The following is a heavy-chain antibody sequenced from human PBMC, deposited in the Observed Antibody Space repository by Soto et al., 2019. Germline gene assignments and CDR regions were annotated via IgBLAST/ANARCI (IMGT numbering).Heavy chain of an antibody. CDR2: IHHSGSI. V-gene: IGHV4-4*02. CDR1: GGSVSRDNW. D-gene: IGHD3-16*01. CDR3: AENGSYDLVN. Sequence: QVQLQESGPGLVKPWGTLSLTCGVSGGSVSRDNWWSWVRQPPGKGLEWIGEIHHSGSINYSPSLKSRVPMSVDKSRNEFAVKLTSVTAAATAVYDCAENGSYDLVNWGQGTRVTVSS. J-gene: IGHJ4*02.